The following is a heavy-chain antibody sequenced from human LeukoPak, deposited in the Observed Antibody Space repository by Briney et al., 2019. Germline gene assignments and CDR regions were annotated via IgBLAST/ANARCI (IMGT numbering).Heavy chain of an antibody. CDR2: ISGSGGST. Sequence: GGSLRLSCAASGFTFSSYAMSWVRQAPGKGLEWVSAISGSGGSTYYADSVKGRFTISRDNSKITLYLQMNSLRAEDTAVYYCAKGEQWLYSEYFQHWGQGTLVTVSS. V-gene: IGHV3-23*01. J-gene: IGHJ1*01. CDR1: GFTFSSYA. D-gene: IGHD6-19*01. CDR3: AKGEQWLYSEYFQH.